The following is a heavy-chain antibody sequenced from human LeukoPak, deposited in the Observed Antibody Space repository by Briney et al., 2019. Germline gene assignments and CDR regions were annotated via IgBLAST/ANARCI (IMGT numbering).Heavy chain of an antibody. Sequence: GGSLRLSCAASGFTFRSYAMSWVRQAPGKGLKWVSVISGSGTSTYYADSVKGRFTISRDNSKNTLYLQMNSLRAEDTAVYYCAKSFGPVIAAAGTGADWGQGTLVTVSS. CDR3: AKSFGPVIAAAGTGAD. V-gene: IGHV3-23*01. CDR2: ISGSGTST. J-gene: IGHJ4*02. CDR1: GFTFRSYA. D-gene: IGHD6-13*01.